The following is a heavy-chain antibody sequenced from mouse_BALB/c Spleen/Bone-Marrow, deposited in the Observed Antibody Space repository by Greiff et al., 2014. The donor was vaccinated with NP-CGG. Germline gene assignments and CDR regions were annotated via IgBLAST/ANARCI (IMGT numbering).Heavy chain of an antibody. D-gene: IGHD2-14*01. CDR3: AQGYDWAMDY. Sequence: EVQLQQSGAELVKPGASVKLSCTASGFNIKDTYMHWVKQRPEQGLEWIGRIDPANGNTKYDPKFQGKATITADTSSNTAYPQLNSLTSGDTAVYYCAQGYDWAMDYWGQGTSVTVSS. J-gene: IGHJ4*01. CDR2: IDPANGNT. V-gene: IGHV14-3*02. CDR1: GFNIKDTY.